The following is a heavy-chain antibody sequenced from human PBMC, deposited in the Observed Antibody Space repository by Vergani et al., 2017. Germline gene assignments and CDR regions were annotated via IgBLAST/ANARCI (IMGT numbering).Heavy chain of an antibody. Sequence: QVQLVQSGAEVKKPGASVKVSCKASGYTFTGYYMHWVRQAPGQGLEWMGWINPNSGGTNYAQKFQGRVTMTRDTSISTAYMELGRLRSDDTAVYYCAREYIVVVTATQGEDAFDIWGQGTMVTVSS. CDR1: GYTFTGYY. D-gene: IGHD2-21*02. CDR2: INPNSGGT. J-gene: IGHJ3*02. V-gene: IGHV1-2*02. CDR3: AREYIVVVTATQGEDAFDI.